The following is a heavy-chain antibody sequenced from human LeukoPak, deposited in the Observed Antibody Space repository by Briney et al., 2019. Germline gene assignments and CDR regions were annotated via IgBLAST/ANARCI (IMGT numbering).Heavy chain of an antibody. Sequence: PSETLSLTCAVSGYSISSGYYWGWIRQPPGKGLEWIGSIYHSGSTYYNPSLKSRVTISVDTSKNQFSLKLSSVTAADTAVYYCARDRSYYYDSSGYPPSDYWGQGTLVTVSS. CDR2: IYHSGST. V-gene: IGHV4-38-2*02. J-gene: IGHJ4*02. CDR3: ARDRSYYYDSSGYPPSDY. D-gene: IGHD3-22*01. CDR1: GYSISSGYY.